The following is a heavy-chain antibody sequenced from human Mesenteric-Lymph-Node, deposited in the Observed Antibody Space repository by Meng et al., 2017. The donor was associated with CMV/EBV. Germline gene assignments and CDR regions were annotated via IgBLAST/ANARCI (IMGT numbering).Heavy chain of an antibody. V-gene: IGHV6-1*01. CDR2: TSYRSESYN. Sequence: QIQLQQSGLVLVKSSQTLSLTCTIPGDSISRNSAAWNLIRQSPSRGLEWLGMTSYRSESYNNYAVSVKSRISVNLDTSKNQLSLHLNFVTPEDTAVYYCAYFGDLPPLWWGQGTLVTVSS. J-gene: IGHJ4*02. CDR3: AYFGDLPPLW. CDR1: GDSISRNSAA. D-gene: IGHD3-16*01.